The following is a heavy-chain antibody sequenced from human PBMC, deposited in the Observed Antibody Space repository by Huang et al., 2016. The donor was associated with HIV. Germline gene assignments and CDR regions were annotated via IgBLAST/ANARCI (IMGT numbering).Heavy chain of an antibody. D-gene: IGHD2-2*03. V-gene: IGHV1-3*01. J-gene: IGHJ3*01. CDR2: INPGNGRI. CDR1: GSIFTTYS. Sequence: QVQLVQSGAEFKKPGASLKLSCAASGSIFTTYSLHWFRRVPGQSLQWLGWINPGNGRIPVLQSFNGRVILSRDLSAATVYMQLSGLTADDTATYFCARAARGDGYHGAFDVWGQGTMVTV. CDR3: ARAARGDGYHGAFDV.